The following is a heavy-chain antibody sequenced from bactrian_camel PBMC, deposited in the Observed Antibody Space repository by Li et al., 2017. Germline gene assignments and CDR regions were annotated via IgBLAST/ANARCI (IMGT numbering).Heavy chain of an antibody. J-gene: IGHJ4*01. Sequence: HVQLVESGGGSVQAGGSLRLSCAVSGYTYNNYYIGWFRQAPGKQREGVAALDTDDRTSYAASVKGRFTISKDNAKPTLYLQMNSRKPEDTAMYYSATDGGLVELVSGTAVDVEYGYWGQGTQVNVS. CDR3: ATDGGLVELVSGTAVDVEYGY. V-gene: IGHV3S53*01. CDR2: LDTDDRT. D-gene: IGHD6*01. CDR1: GYTYNNYY.